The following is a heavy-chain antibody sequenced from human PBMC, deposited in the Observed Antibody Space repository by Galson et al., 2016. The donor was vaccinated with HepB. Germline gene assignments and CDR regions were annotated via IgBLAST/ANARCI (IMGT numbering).Heavy chain of an antibody. CDR2: VYYTGRT. J-gene: IGHJ4*01. V-gene: IGHV4-59*08. CDR1: GGSITSYY. CDR3: ARHWFGGYYLFDY. D-gene: IGHD3-3*01. Sequence: ETLSLPCTVSGGSITSYYWTWIRLPPGKGLACIGSVYYTGRTHSRPSLKSRLTTSVDTSKDQFSLRLHSVTAADTAVYFCARHWFGGYYLFDYWGHGTLVTVSS.